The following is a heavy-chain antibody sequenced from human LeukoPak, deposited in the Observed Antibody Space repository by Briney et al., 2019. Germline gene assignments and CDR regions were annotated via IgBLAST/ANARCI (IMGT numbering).Heavy chain of an antibody. CDR1: GFTSSSYE. CDR2: ISSSGSTI. J-gene: IGHJ4*02. D-gene: IGHD6-6*01. V-gene: IGHV3-48*03. Sequence: GGSLRLSCAASGFTSSSYEMNWVRQAPGKGLEWVSYISSSGSTIYYADSVKGRFTISRDNAKNSLYLQMNSLRAEDTAVYYCARARWVGSSSRFDYWGQGTLVTVSS. CDR3: ARARWVGSSSRFDY.